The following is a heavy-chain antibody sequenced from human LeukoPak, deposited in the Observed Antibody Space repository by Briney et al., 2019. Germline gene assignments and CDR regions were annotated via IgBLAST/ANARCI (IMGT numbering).Heavy chain of an antibody. J-gene: IGHJ4*02. CDR1: GDSVSSNTTG. CDR3: ARGDGSCDY. D-gene: IGHD1-26*01. CDR2: TYYRSKWSN. V-gene: IGHV6-1*01. Sequence: SQPLSLTCVISGDSVSSNTTGWNWIRQSPSRGLEWLGRTYYRSKWSNDYEVSVKSRITISPDTSKNQFSLHLNSVTPEDTAVYYCARGDGSCDYWGQGTLVTVSS.